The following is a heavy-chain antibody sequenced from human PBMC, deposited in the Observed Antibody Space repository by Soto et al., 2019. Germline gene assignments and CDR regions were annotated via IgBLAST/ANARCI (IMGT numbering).Heavy chain of an antibody. Sequence: ASVKVSCKASGGTFSNYAINWVRQATGQGLEWMGWMNPNSGNTGYAQKFQGRVTMTRNTSISTAYMELSSLRSEDTAVYYCARSHDYSIWFDPWGQGTLVTVSS. V-gene: IGHV1-8*02. CDR3: ARSHDYSIWFDP. D-gene: IGHD4-4*01. CDR2: MNPNSGNT. J-gene: IGHJ5*02. CDR1: GGTFSNYA.